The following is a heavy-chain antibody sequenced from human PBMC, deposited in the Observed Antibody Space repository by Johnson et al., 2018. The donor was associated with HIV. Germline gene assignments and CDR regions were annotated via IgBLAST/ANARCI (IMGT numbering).Heavy chain of an antibody. D-gene: IGHD3-22*01. V-gene: IGHV3-66*02. CDR2: IYSGGST. Sequence: VQLVESGGGLVKPGGSLRLSCAASGFTFSDYYMSWVRQAPGKGREWVSVIYSGGSTYYADSVKGRFTISRDNSKNTLYLQMNSLRAEDTAVYYCARHYYDSSGYSLDAYDIWGQGTMVTVSS. CDR1: GFTFSDYY. J-gene: IGHJ3*02. CDR3: ARHYYDSSGYSLDAYDI.